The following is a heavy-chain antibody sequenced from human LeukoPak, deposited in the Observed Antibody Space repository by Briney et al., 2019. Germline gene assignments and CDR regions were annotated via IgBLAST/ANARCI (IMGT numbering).Heavy chain of an antibody. CDR2: IYSGGST. CDR1: GFTVSSKY. Sequence: PGGSLRLSCAASGFTVSSKYMSWVRQAPGKGLEWVSVIYSGGSTYYADSVKGRFTISRDNSKNTLYLQMSSLRAEDTAVYYCARDPRGKSARHYWGQGTLVTVSS. CDR3: ARDPRGKSARHY. V-gene: IGHV3-66*01. J-gene: IGHJ4*02.